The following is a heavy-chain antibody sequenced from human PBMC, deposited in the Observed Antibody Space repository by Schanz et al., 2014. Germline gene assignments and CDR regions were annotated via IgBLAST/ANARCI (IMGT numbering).Heavy chain of an antibody. Sequence: VQLVESGGGVVQPGRSLRLSCAASGFMFSSYGMHWVRQAPGMGLEWVSAISGSGGSTYYADSVKGRFTISRDNSKNTLYLQMNSLRAEDTAVYYCAKGRFGELNAFDIWGQGTMVTVSS. CDR2: ISGSGGST. D-gene: IGHD3-10*01. V-gene: IGHV3-23*04. J-gene: IGHJ3*02. CDR3: AKGRFGELNAFDI. CDR1: GFMFSSYG.